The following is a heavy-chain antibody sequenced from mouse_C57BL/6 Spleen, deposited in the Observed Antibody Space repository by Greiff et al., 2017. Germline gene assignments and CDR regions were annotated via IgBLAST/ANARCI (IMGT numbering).Heavy chain of an antibody. CDR2: IDPETGGT. CDR3: ARDGGGDERFAY. Sequence: VQLQQSGAELVRPGASVTLSCKASGYTFTDYEMHWVKQTPVHGLEWIGAIDPETGGTAYNQKFKGKAILTADKSSSTAYMQLSSLTSEDSAVXYRARDGGGDERFAYWGQGTLVTVSA. J-gene: IGHJ3*01. D-gene: IGHD3-3*01. V-gene: IGHV1-15*01. CDR1: GYTFTDYE.